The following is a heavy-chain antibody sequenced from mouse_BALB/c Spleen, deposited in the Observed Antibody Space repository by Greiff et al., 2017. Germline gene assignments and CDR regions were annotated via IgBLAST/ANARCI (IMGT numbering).Heavy chain of an antibody. Sequence: EVQLVESGGGLVQPGGSMKLSCVASGFTFSNYWMNWVRQSPEKGLEWVAEIRLKSNNYATHYAESVKGRFTISRDDSKSSVYLQMNNLRAEDTGIYYCTRYGNPYWYFDVWGAGTTVTVSS. J-gene: IGHJ1*01. CDR2: IRLKSNNYAT. CDR3: TRYGNPYWYFDV. CDR1: GFTFSNYW. D-gene: IGHD2-10*02. V-gene: IGHV6-6*02.